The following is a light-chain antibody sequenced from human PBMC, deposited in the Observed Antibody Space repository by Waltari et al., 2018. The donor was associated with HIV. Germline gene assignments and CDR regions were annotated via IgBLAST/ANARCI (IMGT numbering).Light chain of an antibody. CDR2: EAI. CDR3: SSYGGSSIWL. J-gene: IGLJ2*01. V-gene: IGLV2-23*01. CDR1: RSDAGNYNL. Sequence: QSALTQPASVSGSPGQSITISCTGTRSDAGNYNLVSWYQQHPGKAPKLIIYEAIKRPSGVSDRISGSKSASTASLTISGLQADDEADYFCSSYGGSSIWLFGGGTKLTVL.